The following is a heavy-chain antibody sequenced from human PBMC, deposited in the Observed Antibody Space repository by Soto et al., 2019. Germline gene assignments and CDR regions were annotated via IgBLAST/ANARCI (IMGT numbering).Heavy chain of an antibody. CDR1: GGTFSSYT. V-gene: IGHV1-69*08. D-gene: IGHD6-19*01. Sequence: QVQLVQSGAEVKKPGSSVKVSCKASGGTFSSYTISWVRQAPGQGLEWMGRIIRILGIANYAQKFQGRVTITADKSTSTAYMELRSLRSEDTAVYYCARDGSGWTNWFDPWGQGTLVTVSS. CDR3: ARDGSGWTNWFDP. J-gene: IGHJ5*02. CDR2: IIRILGIA.